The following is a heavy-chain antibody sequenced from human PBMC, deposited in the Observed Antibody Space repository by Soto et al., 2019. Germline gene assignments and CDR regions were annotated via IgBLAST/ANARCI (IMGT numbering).Heavy chain of an antibody. CDR3: ARSVVVPTAPDY. D-gene: IGHD2-2*01. CDR1: GYTFTCYA. J-gene: IGHJ4*02. CDR2: INAGNGNT. Sequence: ASVKVSCKASGYTFTCYARDWGRQAPGQRLEWMGWINAGNGNTKYSQKFQGRVTITRDTSASTAYMELSSLRSEDTAVYYCARSVVVPTAPDYWGQGTLVTVSS. V-gene: IGHV1-3*01.